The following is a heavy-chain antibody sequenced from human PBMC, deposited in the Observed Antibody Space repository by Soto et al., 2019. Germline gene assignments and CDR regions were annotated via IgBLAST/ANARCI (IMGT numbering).Heavy chain of an antibody. J-gene: IGHJ4*02. CDR3: ARHLGIAVAGATIDY. CDR2: IYPGDSDT. V-gene: IGHV5-51*01. Sequence: PGESLKISCKGSGYSFISYWIGWVRQMPGKGLEWMGIIYPGDSDTRYSPSFQGQVTISADKSISTAYLQWSSLKASDTAMYYCARHLGIAVAGATIDYWGQGTLVTVSS. CDR1: GYSFISYW. D-gene: IGHD6-19*01.